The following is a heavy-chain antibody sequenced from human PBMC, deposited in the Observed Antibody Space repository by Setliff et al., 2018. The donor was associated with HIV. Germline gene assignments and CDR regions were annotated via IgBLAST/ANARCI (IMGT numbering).Heavy chain of an antibody. Sequence: PSETLSLTCTVSGGSISSDYWSWIRQPAGKGLEWIGRVYISGSTNYSPSLRSRVTMSVDTSKNQVSLKLTSVTAADTAVYYCARGPSLQTTLFDYWGQGTLVTVSS. J-gene: IGHJ4*02. CDR3: ARGPSLQTTLFDY. CDR2: VYISGST. CDR1: GGSISSDY. V-gene: IGHV4-4*07.